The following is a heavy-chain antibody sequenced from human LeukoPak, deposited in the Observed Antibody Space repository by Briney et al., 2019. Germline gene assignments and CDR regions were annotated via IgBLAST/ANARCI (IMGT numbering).Heavy chain of an antibody. V-gene: IGHV4-38-2*01. CDR1: GYSISSGYY. CDR2: IYHSGST. CDR3: ASFLSGSYPDY. D-gene: IGHD1-26*01. Sequence: SETLSLTCAVSGYSISSGYYWGWIRQPPGKGLEWIGSIYHSGSTYYNPFLKSRVTISVDTSKNQFSLKLSSVTAADTAVYYCASFLSGSYPDYWGQGTLVTVSS. J-gene: IGHJ4*02.